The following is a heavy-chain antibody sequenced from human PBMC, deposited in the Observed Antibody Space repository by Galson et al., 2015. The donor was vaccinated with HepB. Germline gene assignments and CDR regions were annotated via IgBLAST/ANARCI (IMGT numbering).Heavy chain of an antibody. CDR2: ISYDGSNK. CDR3: AREVVPAAMDFDY. CDR1: GFTFSSYA. D-gene: IGHD2-2*01. J-gene: IGHJ4*02. V-gene: IGHV3-30-3*01. Sequence: SLRLSCAASGFTFSSYAMHWVRQAPGKGLEWVAVISYDGSNKYYADSVKGRFTISRDNSKNTLYLQMNSLRAEDTAVYYCAREVVPAAMDFDYWGQGTLVTVSS.